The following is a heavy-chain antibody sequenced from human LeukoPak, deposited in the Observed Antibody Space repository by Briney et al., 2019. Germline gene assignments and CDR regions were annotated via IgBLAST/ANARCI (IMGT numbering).Heavy chain of an antibody. V-gene: IGHV3-21*04. CDR3: ARAQPHVLRYFDWLYAANFDY. D-gene: IGHD3-9*01. Sequence: GGSLRLSCAASGFTFSSYSMNWVRQAPGKGLEWVSSISSSSSYIYYADSVKGRFTISRDNAKNSLYLQMNSLRAEDTAVYYCARAQPHVLRYFDWLYAANFDYCGQGTLVTVSS. CDR2: ISSSSSYI. CDR1: GFTFSSYS. J-gene: IGHJ4*02.